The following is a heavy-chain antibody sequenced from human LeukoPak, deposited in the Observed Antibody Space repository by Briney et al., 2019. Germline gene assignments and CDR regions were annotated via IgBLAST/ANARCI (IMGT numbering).Heavy chain of an antibody. J-gene: IGHJ4*02. CDR3: ADLESKGATTGY. CDR2: INPSGGST. Sequence: ASVKVSCKASGGSFSSYVITWVRQAPGQGLEWMGIINPSGGSTSYAQKFQGRVTMTRDTSTSTVYMELSSLRSEDTAVYYCADLESKGATTGYWGQGTLVTVSS. CDR1: GGSFSSYV. D-gene: IGHD1-26*01. V-gene: IGHV1-46*01.